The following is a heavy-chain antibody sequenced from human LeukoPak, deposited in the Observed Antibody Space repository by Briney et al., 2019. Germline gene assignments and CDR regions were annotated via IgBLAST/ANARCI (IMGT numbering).Heavy chain of an antibody. CDR3: ARGLDQYGSGSYYNDY. D-gene: IGHD3-10*01. J-gene: IGHJ4*02. CDR1: GGSFSGYY. Sequence: SETLSLTCAVNGGSFSGYYWNWIRQPRGKGLEWIGEINHSGSTNYNPSLKSRVTISVDTSKNQFSLKLSSVTAADTAVYYCARGLDQYGSGSYYNDYWGQGTLVTVSS. CDR2: INHSGST. V-gene: IGHV4-34*01.